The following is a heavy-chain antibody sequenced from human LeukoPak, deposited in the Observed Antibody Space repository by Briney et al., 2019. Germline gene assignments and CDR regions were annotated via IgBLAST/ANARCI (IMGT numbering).Heavy chain of an antibody. CDR1: GFTFDDYA. D-gene: IGHD5-24*01. Sequence: PGGSLRLSCAASGFTFDDYAMHWVRQAPGKGLEWVSLISGDGGSTYYADSVKGRFTISRDNSKNSLYLQMNSLRTGDTALYYCAKDRDGYNHDYYFDYWGQGTLVTVSS. J-gene: IGHJ4*02. CDR3: AKDRDGYNHDYYFDY. V-gene: IGHV3-43*02. CDR2: ISGDGGST.